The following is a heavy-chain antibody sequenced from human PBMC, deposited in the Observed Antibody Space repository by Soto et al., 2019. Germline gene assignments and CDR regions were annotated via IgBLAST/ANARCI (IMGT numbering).Heavy chain of an antibody. CDR2: IYWDDDK. CDR1: GFSLSTGGVG. J-gene: IGHJ4*02. CDR3: AHRTYYYDSSGSFLGGDYFDY. D-gene: IGHD3-22*01. V-gene: IGHV2-5*02. Sequence: QITLKESGPTLVKPTQTLTLTCTFSGFSLSTGGVGVGWIRQPPGKALEWLALIYWDDDKRYSPSLRSRVTITKDTSKHQVVLTMTNMDPVETATYYCAHRTYYYDSSGSFLGGDYFDYWGQGTLVTVSS.